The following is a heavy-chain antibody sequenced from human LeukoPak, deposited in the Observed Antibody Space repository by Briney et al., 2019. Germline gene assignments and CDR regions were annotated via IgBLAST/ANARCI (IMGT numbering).Heavy chain of an antibody. CDR2: INPSGGIT. CDR3: ARGLVDPAMVTRRIDY. D-gene: IGHD5-18*01. CDR1: GYTFTNYY. Sequence: ASVKVSCKASGYTFTNYYMHWVRQAPRQGLEWMGIINPSGGITHYAQNFQGRVTLTRDTSTSTVYMEVSSLISEDTAVYYCARGLVDPAMVTRRIDYWGQGTLVTVPS. J-gene: IGHJ4*02. V-gene: IGHV1-46*01.